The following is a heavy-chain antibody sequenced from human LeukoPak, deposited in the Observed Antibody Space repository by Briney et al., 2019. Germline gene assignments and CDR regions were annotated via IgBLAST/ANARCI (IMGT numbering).Heavy chain of an antibody. D-gene: IGHD2-2*01. CDR1: GYTFTDYY. V-gene: IGHV1-2*02. Sequence: ASVKVSCKASGYTFTDYYMHWVRQAPGQGLEWMGWINPNSGGTNYAQKFQGRVTMTRDTSISTGYMELSSLRSDDTAVYYCASKGAGYCTSNSCQGAFDLWGQGTMVTVSS. CDR3: ASKGAGYCTSNSCQGAFDL. CDR2: INPNSGGT. J-gene: IGHJ3*01.